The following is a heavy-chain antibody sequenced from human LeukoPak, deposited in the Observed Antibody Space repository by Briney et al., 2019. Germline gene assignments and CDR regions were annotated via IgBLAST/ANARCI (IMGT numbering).Heavy chain of an antibody. CDR1: GFTVSSNY. D-gene: IGHD3-10*01. J-gene: IGHJ4*02. V-gene: IGHV3-53*01. CDR3: ASEVLLWFGEFDY. CDR2: IYSGGST. Sequence: GGSLRLSCAASGFTVSSNYMSWVRQAPGKGLEWVSVIYSGGSTYYADSVKGRFTISRDNSKNTLYLQMNSLRAEDTAVYYCASEVLLWFGEFDYWGQGTLVTVSS.